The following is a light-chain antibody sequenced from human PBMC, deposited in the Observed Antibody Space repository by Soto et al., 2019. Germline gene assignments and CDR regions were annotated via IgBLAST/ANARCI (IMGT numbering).Light chain of an antibody. CDR3: QQSYSTLFT. CDR2: AAS. CDR1: QIISSY. Sequence: DIQMTQSPSSLSASVGDRVTITCRASQIISSYLNWYQQKPGKAPKLLIYAASSLQSGVPSRFSGSGSGTDFTLTISSLQPEDFATYYCQQSYSTLFTFGPGTKVDI. V-gene: IGKV1-39*01. J-gene: IGKJ3*01.